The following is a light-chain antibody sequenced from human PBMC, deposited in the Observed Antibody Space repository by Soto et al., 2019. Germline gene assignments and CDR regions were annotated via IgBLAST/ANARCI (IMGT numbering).Light chain of an antibody. CDR3: QQYYNLPVT. CDR2: GAS. V-gene: IGKV3-15*01. CDR1: RSVSNR. J-gene: IGKJ3*01. Sequence: EILMTQSPATLSVSPGETVTFSCRASRSVSNRLAWYQHKPGQAPRLLISGASNGATGIPPKFSGSGSGTEFTLTVDSLQSDDIAVYYCQQYYNLPVTFGAGT.